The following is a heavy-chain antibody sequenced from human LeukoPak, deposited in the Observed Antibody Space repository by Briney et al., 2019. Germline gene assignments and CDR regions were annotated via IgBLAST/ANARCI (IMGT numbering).Heavy chain of an antibody. CDR2: LYRGGDT. D-gene: IGHD4-17*01. CDR3: ARDSYGKHEGVRWFDP. Sequence: GGSLRLSCAASGFTVSSNYMSWVRQTPGKGLEWVAVLYRGGDTYYADSVKGRFTISRDNSKNTLYLQMNSLRTEDTAIYYCARDSYGKHEGVRWFDPWGQGTLVTVSS. J-gene: IGHJ5*02. CDR1: GFTVSSNY. V-gene: IGHV3-66*01.